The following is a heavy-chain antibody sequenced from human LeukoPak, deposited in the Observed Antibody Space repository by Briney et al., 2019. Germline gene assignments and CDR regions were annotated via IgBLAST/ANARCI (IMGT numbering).Heavy chain of an antibody. D-gene: IGHD3-22*01. J-gene: IGHJ4*02. Sequence: SETLSLTCTVSGYSISSGNYCGWIRQPPGQGLEWMGSIDHSGSIYYNPSLKSRVTISVDTSKNQFSLKVSSVTAADTAVYYCARVMDYYDGTGYPPPAAADYWGQGTLVTVSS. CDR2: IDHSGSI. CDR1: GYSISSGNY. V-gene: IGHV4-38-2*02. CDR3: ARVMDYYDGTGYPPPAAADY.